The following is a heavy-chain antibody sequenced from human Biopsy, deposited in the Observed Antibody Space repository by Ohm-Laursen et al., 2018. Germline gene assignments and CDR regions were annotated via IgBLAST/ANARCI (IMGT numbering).Heavy chain of an antibody. CDR1: AGSISNNNYY. CDR3: ARDYDTSGYYYVS. CDR2: IFYRGST. Sequence: GTLSLTCTVSAGSISNNNYYWGWIRQPPGKGLEWIGSIFYRGSTHYKPSLKSRENISVDTSKNRFSLKLNSVTAADTAVYYCARDYDTSGYYYVSWGQGTLVTVSS. J-gene: IGHJ5*02. V-gene: IGHV4-39*01. D-gene: IGHD3-22*01.